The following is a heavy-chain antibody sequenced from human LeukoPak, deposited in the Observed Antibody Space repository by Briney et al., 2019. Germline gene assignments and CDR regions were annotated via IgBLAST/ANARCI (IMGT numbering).Heavy chain of an antibody. D-gene: IGHD4-11*01. Sequence: ASVKVSCKASGYTFTGCYMHWVRQAPGQGLEWMGWINPNSGGTNYAQKFQGWVTMTRDTSISTAYMELSRLRSDDTAVYYCARDGDSNYFNWFDPWGQGTLVTVSS. J-gene: IGHJ5*02. V-gene: IGHV1-2*04. CDR1: GYTFTGCY. CDR2: INPNSGGT. CDR3: ARDGDSNYFNWFDP.